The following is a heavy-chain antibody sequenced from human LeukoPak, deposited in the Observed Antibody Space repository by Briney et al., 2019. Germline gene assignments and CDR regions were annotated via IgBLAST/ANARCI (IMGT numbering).Heavy chain of an antibody. D-gene: IGHD5/OR15-5a*01. V-gene: IGHV4-61*08. CDR3: AKYVSTGWFDP. Sequence: SQTLSLTCTVSGGSISSGGYYWSWIRQPPGKGLEWIGYIYYSGSTNYNPSLKSRVTISVDTSKNQFSLKLSSVTAADTAVYYCAKYVSTGWFDPWGQGTLVTVSS. CDR2: IYYSGST. J-gene: IGHJ5*02. CDR1: GGSISSGGYY.